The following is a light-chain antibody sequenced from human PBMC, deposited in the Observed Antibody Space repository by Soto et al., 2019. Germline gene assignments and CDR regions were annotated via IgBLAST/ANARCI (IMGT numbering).Light chain of an antibody. J-gene: IGKJ1*01. CDR3: LQDYIFPWT. Sequence: IQMTQSTSTLSGSVGDRVTITCRASQGIRNDLGWYQQKPGEAPKLLIFAASSLRSGVPSRFSGSGSGTDFTLTISSLQPEDFATYYCLQDYIFPWTFGQGTKVDIK. V-gene: IGKV1-6*01. CDR2: AAS. CDR1: QGIRND.